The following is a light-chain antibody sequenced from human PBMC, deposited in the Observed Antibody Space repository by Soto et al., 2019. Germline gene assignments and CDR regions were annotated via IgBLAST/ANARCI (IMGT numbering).Light chain of an antibody. CDR1: SSDVGGSNS. CDR3: SSYTSTHTIV. Sequence: QSALTQPASVSGSPGQSITISCTGTSSDVGGSNSVSWYQQHPGKAPKLIIYEVSNRPSGVSNRFSGSKSGNTASLTISGLQAEDETDYYCSSYTSTHTIVFGGGTKLTVL. V-gene: IGLV2-14*01. CDR2: EVS. J-gene: IGLJ2*01.